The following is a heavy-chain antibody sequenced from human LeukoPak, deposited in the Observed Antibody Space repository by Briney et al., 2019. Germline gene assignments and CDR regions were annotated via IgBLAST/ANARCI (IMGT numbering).Heavy chain of an antibody. CDR3: ARNAPGYSSGWPVPPYYYGMDV. J-gene: IGHJ6*04. CDR2: IYYSGST. Sequence: PSDTLSLTCAVSGYCISSSNWWGWIRQPPGKGLEWIGYIYYSGSTYYNPSLKSRVTMSVDTSKNQFSLKLSSVTAVDTAVYYCARNAPGYSSGWPVPPYYYGMDVWGKGTTVTVSS. CDR1: GYCISSSNW. D-gene: IGHD6-19*01. V-gene: IGHV4-28*01.